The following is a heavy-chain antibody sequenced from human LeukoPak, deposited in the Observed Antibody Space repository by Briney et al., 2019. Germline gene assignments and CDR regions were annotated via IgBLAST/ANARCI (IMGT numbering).Heavy chain of an antibody. V-gene: IGHV1-18*01. J-gene: IGHJ4*02. CDR2: ISAYNINT. Sequence: ASVKVSCEASGYTFSNYGISWVRQAPGQGLEWMGWISAYNINTNFAQKLQGRVTMTTDTSTNTAYMELRSLRSDDTAVYYCASWAGYCSSNNCYATSLDYWGQGTLVTVSA. CDR1: GYTFSNYG. D-gene: IGHD2-2*01. CDR3: ASWAGYCSSNNCYATSLDY.